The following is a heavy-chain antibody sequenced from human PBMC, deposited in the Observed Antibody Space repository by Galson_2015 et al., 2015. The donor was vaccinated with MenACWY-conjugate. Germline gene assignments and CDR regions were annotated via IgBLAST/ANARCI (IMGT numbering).Heavy chain of an antibody. J-gene: IGHJ6*02. CDR3: ARGHYGMDV. Sequence: SLRLSCAASGFTFRNYGMTWVRQAPGKGLEWVSGIKNGGGGKYYADSVKGRFTISRDNAKNSMYLDMNSLRVEDTAVYYCARGHYGMDVWGQGTTVTASS. V-gene: IGHV3-7*03. CDR1: GFTFRNYG. CDR2: IKNGGGGK.